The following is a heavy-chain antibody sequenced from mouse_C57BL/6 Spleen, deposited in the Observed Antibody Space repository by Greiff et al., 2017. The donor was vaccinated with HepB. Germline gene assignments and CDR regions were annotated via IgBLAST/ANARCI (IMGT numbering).Heavy chain of an antibody. D-gene: IGHD1-1*01. CDR3: ARGGTTVVAYYYAMDY. J-gene: IGHJ4*01. CDR1: GYTFTSYW. CDR2: IYPGSGST. Sequence: VQLQQPGAELVKPGASVKMSCKASGYTFTSYWITWVKQRPGQGLEWIGDIYPGSGSTNYNEKFKSKATLTVDTSSSTAYMQLSSLTSEDSAVYYCARGGTTVVAYYYAMDYWGQGTSVTVSS. V-gene: IGHV1-55*01.